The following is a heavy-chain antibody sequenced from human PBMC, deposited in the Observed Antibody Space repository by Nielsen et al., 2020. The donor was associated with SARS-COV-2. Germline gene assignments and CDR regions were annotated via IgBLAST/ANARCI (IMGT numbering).Heavy chain of an antibody. D-gene: IGHD3-10*01. CDR3: AKDLGSSNYYYGMDV. J-gene: IGHJ6*02. CDR2: ISSSSSYT. CDR1: GFTFSDYY. Sequence: GGSLRLSCAASGFTFSDYYMSWIRQAPGKGLEWVSYISSSSSYTNYADSVKGRFTISRDNAKNSLYLQMNSLRAEDTALYYCAKDLGSSNYYYGMDVWGQGTTVTVSS. V-gene: IGHV3-11*05.